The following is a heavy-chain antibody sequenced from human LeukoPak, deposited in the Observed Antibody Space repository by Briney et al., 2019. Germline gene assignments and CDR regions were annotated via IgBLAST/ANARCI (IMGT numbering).Heavy chain of an antibody. D-gene: IGHD3-3*01. CDR3: AKTPDYDFWSSNFDY. Sequence: GGSLRLSCAASGFTFSSYAMSWVRQAPGKGLEWVSAISGSGGSTYYADSVKGRFTISRDNSKNTLYLQMNSLRAEDTAVYYCAKTPDYDFWSSNFDYWGQGTLVTVSS. CDR1: GFTFSSYA. J-gene: IGHJ4*02. V-gene: IGHV3-23*01. CDR2: ISGSGGST.